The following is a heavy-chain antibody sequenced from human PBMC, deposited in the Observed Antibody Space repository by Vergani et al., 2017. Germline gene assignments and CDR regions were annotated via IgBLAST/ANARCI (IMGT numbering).Heavy chain of an antibody. V-gene: IGHV4-61*02. CDR1: GGSISSGSYY. D-gene: IGHD6-13*01. Sequence: QVQLQESGPGLVRPSQTLSLTCTVSGGSISSGSYYWSWFRQPAGKGLEWIGRFYTGGGTSYNPSLKSRVTISLDTSKNQFSLQLIAVTAADTAVYYCARDPLYSTTWPFLLLDMDVWGQGTTVTVSS. CDR3: ARDPLYSTTWPFLLLDMDV. J-gene: IGHJ6*02. CDR2: FYTGGGT.